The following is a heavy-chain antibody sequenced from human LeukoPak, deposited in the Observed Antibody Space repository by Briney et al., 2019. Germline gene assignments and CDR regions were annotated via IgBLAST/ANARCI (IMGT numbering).Heavy chain of an antibody. J-gene: IGHJ4*02. D-gene: IGHD3-16*01. V-gene: IGHV3-21*01. CDR3: ARDGGESDGVYYFDY. CDR2: ISSSSSYI. CDR1: GFTFSSYS. Sequence: GGSLRLSCAASGFTFSSYSMNWVRQAPGKGLEWVSSISSSSSYIYYADSVKGRFTISRDNAKNSLYLQMNSLRAEDTAVYYCARDGGESDGVYYFDYWGQGTLVTVSS.